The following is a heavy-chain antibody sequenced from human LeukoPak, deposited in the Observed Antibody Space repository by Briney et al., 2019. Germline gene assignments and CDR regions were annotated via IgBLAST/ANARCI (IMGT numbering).Heavy chain of an antibody. J-gene: IGHJ3*02. D-gene: IGHD3-10*01. CDR3: ARDGNYRVADDI. CDR1: GFIFSNYG. V-gene: IGHV3-30*02. CDR2: VRYDESGK. Sequence: QPGGSLRLSCVASGFIFSNYGMHWVRQAPGKGLEWVAFVRYDESGKYYADSVKGRFTVSRDNSKNILDLQMNFLRVEDSAVYYCARDGNYRVADDIWGQGTMVTVSS.